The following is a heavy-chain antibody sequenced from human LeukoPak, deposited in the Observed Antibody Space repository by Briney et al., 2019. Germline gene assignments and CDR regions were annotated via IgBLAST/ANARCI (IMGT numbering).Heavy chain of an antibody. CDR1: GYTFTSYY. D-gene: IGHD3-3*01. CDR3: ARALYYDFWSGYYKEENWFDP. J-gene: IGHJ5*02. Sequence: ASVKVSCKASGYTFTSYYMHWVRQAPGQGRDWMGIINPSGGSTSYAQKFQGRVTMTRDTSTSTVYMELSSLRSEDTAVYYCARALYYDFWSGYYKEENWFDPWGQGTLVTVSS. CDR2: INPSGGST. V-gene: IGHV1-46*01.